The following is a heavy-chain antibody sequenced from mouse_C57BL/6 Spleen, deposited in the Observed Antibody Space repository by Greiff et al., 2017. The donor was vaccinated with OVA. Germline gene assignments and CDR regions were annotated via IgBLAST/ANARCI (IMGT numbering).Heavy chain of an antibody. CDR2: ISSGGDYI. Sequence: EVQLVESGAGLVKPGGSLKLSCAASGFTFSSYAMSWVRQTPEKRLEWVAYISSGGDYIYYADTVKGRFTISRDNARNTLYLQMSSLKSEDTAMYYCTSVTGTGGAMDYWGQGTSVTVSS. V-gene: IGHV5-9-1*02. CDR3: TSVTGTGGAMDY. CDR1: GFTFSSYA. J-gene: IGHJ4*01. D-gene: IGHD4-1*01.